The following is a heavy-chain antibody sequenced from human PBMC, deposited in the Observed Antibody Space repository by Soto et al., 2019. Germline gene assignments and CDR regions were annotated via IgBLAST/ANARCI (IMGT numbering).Heavy chain of an antibody. J-gene: IGHJ5*02. CDR2: VHSSGIT. CDR3: ARGLTMGQLPSHFDH. CDR1: GGSVSNDNFY. D-gene: IGHD3-16*01. Sequence: PSETVSLTCTVSGGSVSNDNFYWSWIRQPPGKGLEWIGYVHSSGITNYNPSLKRRVTISVDTSRNQFSLRLSSVTAADTAVYYCARGLTMGQLPSHFDHWGQGTLVTVSS. V-gene: IGHV4-61*01.